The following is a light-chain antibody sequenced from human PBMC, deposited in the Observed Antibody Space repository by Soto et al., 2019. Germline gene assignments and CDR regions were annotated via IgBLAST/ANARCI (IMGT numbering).Light chain of an antibody. CDR3: QQLNSYPGVT. V-gene: IGKV1-9*01. CDR1: QGISSY. Sequence: DIPLTQSPSFLSASVGDRVTITCRASQGISSYLAWYQQKPGKAPKLLIYAASTLQSGVPSRFSGSGSGTEFTLTISSLQPEDFATYYGQQLNSYPGVTCGPGTKVDIK. J-gene: IGKJ3*01. CDR2: AAS.